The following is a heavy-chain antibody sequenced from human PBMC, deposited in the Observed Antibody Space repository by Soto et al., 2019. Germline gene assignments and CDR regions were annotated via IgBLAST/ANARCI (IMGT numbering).Heavy chain of an antibody. J-gene: IGHJ4*02. CDR2: ISQSGAYT. CDR3: TSAERGKTGVRV. Sequence: QVQMVESGGALVNPGGPLRLSCAASGFTFSDYYISWVRQAPGRGVEWLSYISQSGAYTNYADSVRGRFTISRDNARNSLYLQMNSLRAEDTAVYYCTSAERGKTGVRVWGQGTLVTVSS. V-gene: IGHV3-11*06. D-gene: IGHD1-1*01. CDR1: GFTFSDYY.